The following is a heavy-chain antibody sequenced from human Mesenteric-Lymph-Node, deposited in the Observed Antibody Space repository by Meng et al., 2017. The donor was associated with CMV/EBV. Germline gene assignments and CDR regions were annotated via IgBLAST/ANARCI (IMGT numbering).Heavy chain of an antibody. J-gene: IGHJ5*02. CDR1: GGSFHAYY. CDR3: AKNDTGGFDP. Sequence: LSLPCAVYGGSFHAYYWTWIRQPPGRGLEWIGEINHSGSSNYNPSLKSRVTISVDTSKNQFSLSLTSVTAADTAVYYCAKNDTGGFDPWGQGTLVTVSS. V-gene: IGHV4-34*01. D-gene: IGHD3-16*01. CDR2: INHSGSS.